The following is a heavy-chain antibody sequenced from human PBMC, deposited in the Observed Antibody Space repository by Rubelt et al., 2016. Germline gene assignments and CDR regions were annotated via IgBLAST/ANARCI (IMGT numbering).Heavy chain of an antibody. J-gene: IGHJ4*02. CDR2: ISYDGRNI. Sequence: EQLVESGGALVQPGRSPRLSCAASGFTFSSYAMHWVRQAPGKGLEWVAVISYDGRNIYYADSVKGRFTISRDNSKNTLYLQINSLRAEDTAVYYCARGRYTYGYAFDYWGQGTLVTVSS. V-gene: IGHV3-30*04. D-gene: IGHD5-18*01. CDR3: ARGRYTYGYAFDY. CDR1: GFTFSSYA.